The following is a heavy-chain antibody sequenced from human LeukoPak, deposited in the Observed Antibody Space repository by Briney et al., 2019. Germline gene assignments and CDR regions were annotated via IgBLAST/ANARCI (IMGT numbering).Heavy chain of an antibody. CDR1: GFSSTNTW. Sequence: GGSLRLSCAASGFSSTNTWMNWVRQAPGKGLEWVGRIKGKSDGGTTHYAAPVKGRFTISRDDSKNMLFLQMNTLKTEDTAMYYCSYNMDVWGPGTTVTVS. CDR2: IKGKSDGGTT. V-gene: IGHV3-15*06. J-gene: IGHJ6*02. CDR3: SYNMDV. D-gene: IGHD1-1*01.